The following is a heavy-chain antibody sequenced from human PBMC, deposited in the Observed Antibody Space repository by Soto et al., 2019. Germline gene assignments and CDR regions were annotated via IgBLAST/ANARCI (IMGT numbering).Heavy chain of an antibody. J-gene: IGHJ4*02. D-gene: IGHD6-6*01. Sequence: SETLSLTCTVSGGSISSYYWSWIRQPPGKGLEWIGYTYYSGSTNYNPSLKSRVTISVDTSKNQFSLKLSSVTAADTAVYYCARVLGIAARPGGFDYFDYWGQGTLVTVSS. CDR1: GGSISSYY. CDR2: TYYSGST. CDR3: ARVLGIAARPGGFDYFDY. V-gene: IGHV4-59*01.